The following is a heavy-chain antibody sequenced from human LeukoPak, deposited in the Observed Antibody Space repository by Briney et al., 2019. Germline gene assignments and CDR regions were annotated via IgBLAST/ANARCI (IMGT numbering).Heavy chain of an antibody. CDR1: GFTFSNYW. CDR2: IQQDAGQK. D-gene: IGHD5-24*01. V-gene: IGHV3-7*05. CDR3: ARASNPWLQLS. Sequence: GGSLRLSCAASGFTFSNYWMIWVRQAPGKGLEWVANIQQDAGQKRYADSVRGRFTVSRDNAQTSLYLHMNSLRAEDTAVYYCARASNPWLQLSWGQGTLVTASS. J-gene: IGHJ4*02.